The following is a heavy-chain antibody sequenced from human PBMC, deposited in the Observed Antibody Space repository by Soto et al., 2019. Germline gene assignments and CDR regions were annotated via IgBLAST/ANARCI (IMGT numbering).Heavy chain of an antibody. J-gene: IGHJ3*01. CDR2: ISGSGGAI. V-gene: IGHV3-23*01. CDR3: AKDHSGTSIPDAFDG. CDR1: GFTFRTYA. D-gene: IGHD1-26*01. Sequence: EVQLLESGGGLVQPGGSLRLSCAASGFTFRTYAMSWVRQAPGKGLEWVSTISGSGGAIYQPDSVKGRFTISRDNSKNTLYLQMNSLRAEDTAIYYCAKDHSGTSIPDAFDGGGQGTLVTVAS.